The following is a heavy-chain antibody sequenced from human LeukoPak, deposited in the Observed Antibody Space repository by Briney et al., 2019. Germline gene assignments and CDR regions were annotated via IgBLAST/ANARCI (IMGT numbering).Heavy chain of an antibody. CDR1: GFTFSSYS. CDR2: ISSSSSYI. CDR3: ARDLRYYDSSGHLADY. Sequence: PGGSLRLSCAASGFTFSSYSMNWVRQAPGKGLDWVSSISSSSSYIYYADSVKGRFTISRDNAKNSLYLQMNSLRAEDTAVYYCARDLRYYDSSGHLADYWGQGTLVTVSS. J-gene: IGHJ4*02. V-gene: IGHV3-21*01. D-gene: IGHD3-22*01.